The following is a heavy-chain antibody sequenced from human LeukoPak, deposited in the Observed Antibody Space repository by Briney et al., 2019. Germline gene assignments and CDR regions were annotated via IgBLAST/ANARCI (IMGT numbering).Heavy chain of an antibody. V-gene: IGHV1-18*01. J-gene: IGHJ4*02. CDR3: ARGGYCSSTSCYIGYYFDY. Sequence: ASVKVSCKASGYTFTSYGISWVRQAPGQGLEWMGWISAYNGNTNYAQKLQGRVTMTTDTSTSTAYMELRSLRSDDTAVYYCARGGYCSSTSCYIGYYFDYWGRGTLVTVSS. CDR1: GYTFTSYG. CDR2: ISAYNGNT. D-gene: IGHD2-2*02.